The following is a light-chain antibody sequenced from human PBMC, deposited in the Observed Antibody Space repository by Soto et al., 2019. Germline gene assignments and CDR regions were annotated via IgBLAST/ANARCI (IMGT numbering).Light chain of an antibody. V-gene: IGKV1-33*01. CDR2: DAS. J-gene: IGKJ5*01. Sequence: DIQMTQSPSSLSASVEDRVTITCQASQDINKNLIWYQQKPGKAPKLLIYDASDLETGVPSRFSGSGSGKGFTFTISSLQPEDFATYYCQQYESLPLTFGQGTRLEIK. CDR1: QDINKN. CDR3: QQYESLPLT.